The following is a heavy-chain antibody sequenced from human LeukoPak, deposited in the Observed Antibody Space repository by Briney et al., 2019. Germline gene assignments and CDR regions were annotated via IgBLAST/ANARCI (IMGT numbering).Heavy chain of an antibody. CDR3: ARADTPYYFDS. J-gene: IGHJ4*02. CDR1: AFTFSNNY. D-gene: IGHD2-2*02. CDR2: IYIAGST. V-gene: IGHV3-53*01. Sequence: PGGSLRLSCAASAFTFSNNYMNWVRQAPGKGLEWVSIIYIAGSTYYADSVKGRFTISRDNSKNTLYLQMDSLRVEDTAVYYCARADTPYYFDSWGQGTLVTVSS.